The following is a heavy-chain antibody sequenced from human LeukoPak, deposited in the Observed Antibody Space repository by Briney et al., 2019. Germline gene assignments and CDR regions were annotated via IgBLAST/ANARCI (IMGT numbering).Heavy chain of an antibody. J-gene: IGHJ4*02. CDR3: AREDSSGYGILGD. Sequence: SETLSLTCTVSGASISSYYWSWIRQPPGKGLEWIGYIYHSGKTIYNPSLTSRVTISVDTSKNQFSLRLASVTAADTALYYCAREDSSGYGILGDWGQGTLVTVSS. D-gene: IGHD5-18*01. CDR1: GASISSYY. CDR2: IYHSGKT. V-gene: IGHV4-59*01.